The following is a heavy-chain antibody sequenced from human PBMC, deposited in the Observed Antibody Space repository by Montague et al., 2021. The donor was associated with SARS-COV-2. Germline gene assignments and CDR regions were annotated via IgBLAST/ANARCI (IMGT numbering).Heavy chain of an antibody. CDR2: ISTSAYTT. V-gene: IGHV3-48*03. CDR1: GFTFSNYD. J-gene: IGHJ3*02. Sequence: SLRLSCAASGFTFSNYDMNWVRQAPGKGPEWISYISTSAYTTPYAGSVKGRFTISRDNGKNSLFLQMNSLRVEDTAVYYCTRDYRSIVGDGLEIWGQGTKVTVSS. D-gene: IGHD3-16*02. CDR3: TRDYRSIVGDGLEI.